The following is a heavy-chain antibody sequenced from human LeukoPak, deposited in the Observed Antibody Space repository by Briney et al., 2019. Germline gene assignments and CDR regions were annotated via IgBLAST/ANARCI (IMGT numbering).Heavy chain of an antibody. D-gene: IGHD4-17*01. J-gene: IGHJ3*02. CDR2: IRRKTDSGTT. CDR1: GFTFSNAW. CDR3: TTVGTVTPSAAFDI. V-gene: IGHV3-15*01. Sequence: GGCLRLACAASGFTFSNAWMRWVRQAPGKGLGWVVRIRRKTDSGTTDYAAPVKGRFTISTDDSKNTLYLQMNSLKTEDTAVHYCTTVGTVTPSAAFDIWGQGTMVTVSS.